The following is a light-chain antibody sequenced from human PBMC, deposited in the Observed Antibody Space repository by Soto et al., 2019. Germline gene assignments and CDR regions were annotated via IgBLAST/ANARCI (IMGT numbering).Light chain of an antibody. CDR3: SSYAGSGNLGV. J-gene: IGLJ3*02. V-gene: IGLV2-8*01. Sequence: QSALTQPPSASGSPGQSVTISCTGTSSDVGGYNFVSWYQQHPGKAPKLMIYEATKRPSGVPSRFSGSKSGNTASLTVSGLQAEDEADYYCSSYAGSGNLGVFGGGTKLTVL. CDR1: SSDVGGYNF. CDR2: EAT.